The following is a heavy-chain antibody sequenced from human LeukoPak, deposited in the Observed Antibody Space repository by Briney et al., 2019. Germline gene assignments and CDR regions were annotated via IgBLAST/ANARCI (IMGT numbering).Heavy chain of an antibody. CDR1: GFTFSTYA. V-gene: IGHV3-23*01. CDR3: AKDPASGSPGLFDY. D-gene: IGHD1-26*01. CDR2: ISGSGDNT. Sequence: GGSLRLSCAASGFTFSTYAMSWVRQAPGKGLEWVSGISGSGDNTFYADSVKGRFTLSRDNSKNTLYLQMNSLRAEDTAVYYCAKDPASGSPGLFDYWGQGTLVTVSS. J-gene: IGHJ4*02.